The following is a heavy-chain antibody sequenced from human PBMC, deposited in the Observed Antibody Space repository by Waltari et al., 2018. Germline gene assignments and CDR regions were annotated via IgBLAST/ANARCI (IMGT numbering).Heavy chain of an antibody. Sequence: DVQLVESGGGLVQPGGSLRLSCAASGFTFNNYAITWVRQAPGKGLEWVSGISGTGVSAYYADSVEGRFTISRDNSKNTVYLQVNSLRVEDTAMYYCEKYTFSVMGNPYYFDSWGQGIHVTVSA. CDR1: GFTFNNYA. D-gene: IGHD3-16*01. J-gene: IGHJ4*02. V-gene: IGHV3-23*04. CDR2: ISGTGVSA. CDR3: EKYTFSVMGNPYYFDS.